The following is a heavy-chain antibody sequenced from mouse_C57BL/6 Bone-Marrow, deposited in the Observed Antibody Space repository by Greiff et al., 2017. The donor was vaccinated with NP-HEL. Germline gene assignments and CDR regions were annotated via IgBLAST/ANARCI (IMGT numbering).Heavy chain of an antibody. D-gene: IGHD2-3*01. CDR3: AKNGYYYFDY. J-gene: IGHJ2*01. Sequence: QVQLKESGAELVKPGASVRISCKASGYAFSSYWMNWVKQRPGKGLEWIGQIYPGDGDTNYNGKFKGKATLTADKSSSTAYMQLSSLTSEDSAVYFCAKNGYYYFDYWGQGTTLTVSS. V-gene: IGHV1-80*01. CDR2: IYPGDGDT. CDR1: GYAFSSYW.